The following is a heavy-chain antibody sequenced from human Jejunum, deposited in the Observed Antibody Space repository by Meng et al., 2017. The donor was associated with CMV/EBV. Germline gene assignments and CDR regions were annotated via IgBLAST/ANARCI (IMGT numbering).Heavy chain of an antibody. D-gene: IGHD3-9*01. CDR3: ARDGATGYFGDYFFDY. V-gene: IGHV3-64*02. J-gene: IGHJ4*02. CDR1: FTFSDYV. CDR2: ISSNGGSV. Sequence: FTFSDYVMHWVRQAPGKGLEHVSLISSNGGSVYYADSVKGRFTISRDNSKNTLYLQMGSLRAEDMAAYYCARDGATGYFGDYFFDYWGQGTLVTVSS.